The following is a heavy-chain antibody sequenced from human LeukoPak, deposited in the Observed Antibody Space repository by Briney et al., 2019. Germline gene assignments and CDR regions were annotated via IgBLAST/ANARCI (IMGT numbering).Heavy chain of an antibody. CDR1: GFTFSSYS. CDR3: ARESGGVVPAAIAWFDP. J-gene: IGHJ5*02. CDR2: ISSSSSYI. D-gene: IGHD2-2*01. V-gene: IGHV3-21*01. Sequence: PGRSLRLSCAASGFTFSSYSMNWVRQAPWKGLEWVSSISSSSSYIYYADSVKGRFTISRDNAKNSLYLQMNSLRAEDTAVYYCARESGGVVPAAIAWFDPWGQGTLVTVSS.